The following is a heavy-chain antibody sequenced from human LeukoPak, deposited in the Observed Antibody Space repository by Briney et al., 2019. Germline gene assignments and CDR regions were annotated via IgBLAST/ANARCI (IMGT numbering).Heavy chain of an antibody. CDR2: ISAYNGNT. Sequence: ASVKVSCKASGYTFTSYGISWVRQAPGQGLEWMGWISAYNGNTNYAQKLQGRVTMTTDTSTSTAYMELRSLRSDDTAVYYCARDEGSEYNWNRRGSDNWFDPWGQGTPVTVSS. CDR3: ARDEGSEYNWNRRGSDNWFDP. J-gene: IGHJ5*02. D-gene: IGHD1-20*01. CDR1: GYTFTSYG. V-gene: IGHV1-18*01.